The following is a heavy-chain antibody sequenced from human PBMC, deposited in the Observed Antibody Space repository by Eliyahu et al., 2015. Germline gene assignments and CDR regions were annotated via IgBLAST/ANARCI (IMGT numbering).Heavy chain of an antibody. J-gene: IGHJ5*02. V-gene: IGHV4-39*01. CDR1: GGSISXSSYY. Sequence: QLQLQESGPGLVKPSETLSLTCXVSGGSISXSSYYWGWIRQPPGKGLEWIGSIYYSGSTYYXPSLKXRVTISVDTSKNQFSLKLSSVTAADTAVYYCARCVTRLPTNWFDPWGQGTLVTVSS. CDR2: IYYSGST. CDR3: ARCVTRLPTNWFDP. D-gene: IGHD3-16*02.